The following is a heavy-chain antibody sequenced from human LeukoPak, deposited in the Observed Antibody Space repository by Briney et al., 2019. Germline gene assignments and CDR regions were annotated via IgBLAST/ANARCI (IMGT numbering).Heavy chain of an antibody. CDR3: ARDYERSGYYYVDY. J-gene: IGHJ4*02. CDR2: IYSGGST. CDR1: GFTVSSNY. V-gene: IGHV3-66*02. Sequence: GGSLRLSCAASGFTVSSNYMSWVRQAPGKGLEWVSVIYSGGSTYYADSVKGRFTISRDNSKNTLYLQMNSLRGEDTAVYYCARDYERSGYYYVDYWGQGTLVTVSS. D-gene: IGHD3-22*01.